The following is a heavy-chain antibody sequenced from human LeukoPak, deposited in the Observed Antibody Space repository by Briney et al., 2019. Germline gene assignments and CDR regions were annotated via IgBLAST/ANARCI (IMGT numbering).Heavy chain of an antibody. CDR1: GFTFSSYA. CDR3: AKDHSAVAGYYGMDV. D-gene: IGHD6-19*01. V-gene: IGHV3-23*01. CDR2: ISGSGGST. J-gene: IGHJ6*02. Sequence: GGSLRLSCAASGFTFSSYAMSWVRQAPGKGLEWVSAISGSGGSTYYADSVKGRFTISRDNSKNTLYLQMNSLRAEGTAVYYCAKDHSAVAGYYGMDVWGQGTTVTVSS.